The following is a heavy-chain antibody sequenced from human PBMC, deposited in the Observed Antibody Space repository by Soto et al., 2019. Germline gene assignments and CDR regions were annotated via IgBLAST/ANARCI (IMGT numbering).Heavy chain of an antibody. J-gene: IGHJ4*02. Sequence: GXSVKVSYKASGYPFTSYDINWVRQATGQGLEWMGWMNPESRNTGYAQKFQGRVTMTRDTSISTAYMELTSLRSEDTAVYYCARFVRHQLPTIDFWGQGTLVTVS. V-gene: IGHV1-8*01. CDR1: GYPFTSYD. CDR3: ARFVRHQLPTIDF. CDR2: MNPESRNT. D-gene: IGHD2-2*01.